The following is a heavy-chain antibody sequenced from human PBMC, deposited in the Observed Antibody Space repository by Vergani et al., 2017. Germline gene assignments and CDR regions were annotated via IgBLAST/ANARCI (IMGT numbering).Heavy chain of an antibody. CDR3: ARRPYGGNSRGYFDY. Sequence: EVQLVESGGGLVQPGGSLRLSCAASGFTFSSYEMNWVRQAPGKGLEWVSYISSSGSTIYYADSVKGRFTISRDNAKNSLYLQMNSLRAEDTAVYYCARRPYGGNSRGYFDYWGQGTLVTVSS. J-gene: IGHJ4*02. CDR2: ISSSGSTI. CDR1: GFTFSSYE. V-gene: IGHV3-48*03. D-gene: IGHD4-23*01.